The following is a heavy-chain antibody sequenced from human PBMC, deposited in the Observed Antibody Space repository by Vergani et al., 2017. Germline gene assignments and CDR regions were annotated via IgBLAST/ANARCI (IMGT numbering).Heavy chain of an antibody. CDR1: GVSFNSYW. J-gene: IGHJ5*01. CDR3: ARSRCIETCYMSNWLDS. D-gene: IGHD3-9*01. CDR2: IKSDGSIT. V-gene: IGHV3-74*03. Sequence: DVHLAESGGGFFQPGGSLRLSFSASGVSFNSYWMHWVRQVPGKGLLRVSRIKSDGSITAYADSLKGRFTISRDNAQTTLYLQMNSLMVEDTGVYYCARSRCIETCYMSNWLDSWGQGTLVTVSS.